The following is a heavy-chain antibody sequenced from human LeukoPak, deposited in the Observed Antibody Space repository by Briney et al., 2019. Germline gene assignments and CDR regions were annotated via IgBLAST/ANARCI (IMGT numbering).Heavy chain of an antibody. V-gene: IGHV3-23*01. CDR1: GFTFSSYA. Sequence: GGSLRLSCVASGFTFSSYAMSWVRQAPGKGLEWVSAISGSGGSTYYADSVKGRFTISRDNSKNTLYLQMNSLRAEDTAVYYCAKHIRRYCSSTSCYDRTYYYYGMDVWGQGTTVTVSS. CDR2: ISGSGGST. D-gene: IGHD2-2*01. J-gene: IGHJ6*02. CDR3: AKHIRRYCSSTSCYDRTYYYYGMDV.